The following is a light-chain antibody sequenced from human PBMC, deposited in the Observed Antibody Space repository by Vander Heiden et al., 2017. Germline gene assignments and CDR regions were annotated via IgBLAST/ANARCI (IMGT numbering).Light chain of an antibody. V-gene: IGLV2-14*01. J-gene: IGLJ1*01. CDR3: SFNTNGSTADV. CDR2: EVS. CDR1: SSDIDTYNY. Sequence: PASAYHSPEQSITISCTGTSSDIDTYNYVSWYQQHPGKAPKLMIYEVSYRPSGVSHRFSGSKSGTTATLTITGHRAEGAADYSSSFNTNGSTADVFGAGTKVTVL.